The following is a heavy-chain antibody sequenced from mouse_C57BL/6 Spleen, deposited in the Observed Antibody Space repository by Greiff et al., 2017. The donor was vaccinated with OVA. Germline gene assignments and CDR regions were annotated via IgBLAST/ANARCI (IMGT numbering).Heavy chain of an antibody. J-gene: IGHJ3*01. D-gene: IGHD1-1*01. CDR3: ASVNYGSSPFAY. CDR1: GYAFSSSW. CDR2: IYPGDGDT. Sequence: QVQLQQSGPELVKPGASVKISCKASGYAFSSSWMNWVKQRPGKGLEWIGRIYPGDGDTNYNGKFKGKATLTADKSSSTAYMQLSSLTSEDSAVYFCASVNYGSSPFAYWGQGTLVTVSA. V-gene: IGHV1-82*01.